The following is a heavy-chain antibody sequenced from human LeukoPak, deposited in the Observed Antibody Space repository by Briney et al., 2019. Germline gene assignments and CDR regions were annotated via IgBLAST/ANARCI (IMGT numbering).Heavy chain of an antibody. CDR1: GFTFSGSA. CDR2: IRSKANSYAT. CDR3: TRLGDCSSTSCYGY. Sequence: GGSLRLSCAASGFTFSGSAIHWVRQASGKGLEWVGRIRSKANSYATAYAASVKGRFTISRDDSKNTAYLQMNSLKTEDTAVYYCTRLGDCSSTSCYGYWGQGTLVTVSS. J-gene: IGHJ4*02. D-gene: IGHD2-2*01. V-gene: IGHV3-73*01.